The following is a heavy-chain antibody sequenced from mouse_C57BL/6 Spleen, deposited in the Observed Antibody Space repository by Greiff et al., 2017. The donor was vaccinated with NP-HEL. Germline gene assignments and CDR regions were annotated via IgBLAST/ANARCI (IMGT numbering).Heavy chain of an antibody. CDR2: IDPETGGT. CDR3: TRWDYDYDAGPMDY. CDR1: GYTFTDYE. D-gene: IGHD2-4*01. Sequence: QVQLKQSGAELVRPGASVTLSCKASGYTFTDYEMHWVKQTPVHGLEWIGAIDPETGGTAYNQKFKGKAILTADKSSSTAYMELRSLTSEDSAVYYCTRWDYDYDAGPMDYWGQGTSVTVSS. J-gene: IGHJ4*01. V-gene: IGHV1-15*01.